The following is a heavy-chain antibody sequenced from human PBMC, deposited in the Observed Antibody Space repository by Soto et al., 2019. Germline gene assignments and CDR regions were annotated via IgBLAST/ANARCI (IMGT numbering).Heavy chain of an antibody. CDR1: GFTFSTYV. CDR3: AKGGWLDDY. D-gene: IGHD6-19*01. Sequence: EVQLLESGGGLVQPGGSLRLSCAASGFTFSTYVMTWVRQAPGKGLEWVSAISASGGDTYYADSVKGRFTISRDNSKNPLYLQMNSLRVEDTAIYYCAKGGWLDDYGAKGTLVTVSA. CDR2: ISASGGDT. V-gene: IGHV3-23*01. J-gene: IGHJ4*02.